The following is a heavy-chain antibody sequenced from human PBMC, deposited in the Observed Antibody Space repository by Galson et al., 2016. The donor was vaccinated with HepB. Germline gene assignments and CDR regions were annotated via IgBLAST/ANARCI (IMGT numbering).Heavy chain of an antibody. J-gene: IGHJ4*02. D-gene: IGHD3-22*01. CDR2: IWYDGSKK. Sequence: SLRLSCAASGFTFRSYGMHWVRQAPGKGLEWVAVIWYDGSKKYYADSVKGRFTISRDNSRNTLYLQMNSLRAEDTAVYYCTRDARNYYDSSDPYFDYWGQGTLVTASS. V-gene: IGHV3-33*01. CDR1: GFTFRSYG. CDR3: TRDARNYYDSSDPYFDY.